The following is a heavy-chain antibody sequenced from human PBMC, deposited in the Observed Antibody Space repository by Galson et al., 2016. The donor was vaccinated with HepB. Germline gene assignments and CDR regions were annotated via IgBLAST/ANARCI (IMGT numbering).Heavy chain of an antibody. J-gene: IGHJ6*04. CDR3: AKDIGRGTSYYFYGMDV. V-gene: IGHV3-9*01. D-gene: IGHD3/OR15-3a*01. CDR1: GSTLDNYA. CDR2: ISWNSGAI. Sequence: SLRLSCAASGSTLDNYAMHWVRQAPGKGLEWVSGISWNSGAIGYADSVKGRFTVSRDNAKNSLYLQMNSLRAEDTALYYCAKDIGRGTSYYFYGMDVWGKGTTFTVSS.